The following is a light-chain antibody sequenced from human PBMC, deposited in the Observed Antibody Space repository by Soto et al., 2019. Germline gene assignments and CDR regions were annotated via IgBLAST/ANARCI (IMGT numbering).Light chain of an antibody. J-gene: IGLJ2*01. Sequence: QSALTQPASVSGSPGQSIPISCTGTRSDIGAYHFVSWYQQHPGEVPKLILYDVNVRPSGVSNRFSGSKSGNTASLTISGLQAEDEADNYCTSWTTSTTMIFGGGTKVTVL. CDR1: RSDIGAYHF. CDR2: DVN. V-gene: IGLV2-14*03. CDR3: TSWTTSTTMI.